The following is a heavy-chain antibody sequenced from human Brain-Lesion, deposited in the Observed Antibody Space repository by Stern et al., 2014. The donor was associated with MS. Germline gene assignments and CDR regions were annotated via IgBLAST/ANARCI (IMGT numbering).Heavy chain of an antibody. CDR2: FDPEDGET. CDR3: ATLSPGAGGNYYRHFDY. J-gene: IGHJ4*02. V-gene: IGHV1-24*01. D-gene: IGHD1-26*01. CDR1: GYTLTELS. Sequence: QDQLVEPGAEVKKPGASVKVSCKVSGYTLTELSMHWVRQAPRKGLERMGGFDPEDGETIYAQKFQGRVTMTEDTSTDTAYMELSRLRSEDTAVYYCATLSPGAGGNYYRHFDYWGQGTLVTVSS.